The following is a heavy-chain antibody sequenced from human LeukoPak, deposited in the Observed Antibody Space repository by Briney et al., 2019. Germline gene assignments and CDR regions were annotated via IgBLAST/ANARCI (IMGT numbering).Heavy chain of an antibody. D-gene: IGHD6-6*01. Sequence: SETLSLTCSVSGGSVTTAYWSWIRQPAGQGLEWIGRVSDSGTTSYNPSLKSRVTISVDKSKNQFSLKLSSVTAADTAVYYCAGGDSSSQADYWGQGTLVTVSS. V-gene: IGHV4-4*07. CDR1: GGSVTTAY. CDR3: AGGDSSSQADY. J-gene: IGHJ4*02. CDR2: VSDSGTT.